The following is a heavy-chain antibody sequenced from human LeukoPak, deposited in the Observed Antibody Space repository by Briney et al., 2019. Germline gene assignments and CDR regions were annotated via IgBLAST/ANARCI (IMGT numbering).Heavy chain of an antibody. CDR3: ARDPRYCSSISCPRGAFDI. Sequence: GASVKVSCKASGYTFTNYGITWVRQAPGRGLEWMGWISAYNGNTNYAQKLQGRVTMTTDTSTSTAYMELRSLRSDDTAVYYCARDPRYCSSISCPRGAFDIWGQGTMVTVSS. D-gene: IGHD2-2*01. J-gene: IGHJ3*02. CDR1: GYTFTNYG. V-gene: IGHV1-18*04. CDR2: ISAYNGNT.